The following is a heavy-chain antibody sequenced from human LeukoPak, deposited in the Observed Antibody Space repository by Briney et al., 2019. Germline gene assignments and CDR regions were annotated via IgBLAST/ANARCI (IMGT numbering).Heavy chain of an antibody. Sequence: SETLSLTCTVSGYSISSGYYWGWIRQPPGKGLEWIGSIYHSGSTYYNPSLKSRVTISVDTSKNQFSLKLSSVTAADTAVYYCARVWGIAAAGIYGYMDVWGKGTTVTVSS. J-gene: IGHJ6*03. CDR3: ARVWGIAAAGIYGYMDV. CDR1: GYSISSGYY. CDR2: IYHSGST. V-gene: IGHV4-38-2*02. D-gene: IGHD6-13*01.